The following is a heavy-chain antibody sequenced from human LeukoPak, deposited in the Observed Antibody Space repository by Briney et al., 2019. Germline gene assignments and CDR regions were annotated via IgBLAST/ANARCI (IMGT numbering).Heavy chain of an antibody. CDR3: AREHYFPNWFDP. CDR2: ISSSGSTI. CDR1: GFIFGNFS. J-gene: IGHJ5*02. D-gene: IGHD2/OR15-2a*01. V-gene: IGHV3-48*01. Sequence: GGSLRLSCAASGFIFGNFSILWVRQAPGKGLEWVSYISSSGSTIYYADSVKGRFTISRDNSKNTLYLQMNSLRAEDTAVYYCAREHYFPNWFDPWGQGTLVTVSS.